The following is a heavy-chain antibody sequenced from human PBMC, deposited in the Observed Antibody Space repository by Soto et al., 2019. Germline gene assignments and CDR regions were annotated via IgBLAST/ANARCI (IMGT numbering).Heavy chain of an antibody. CDR3: ARDMAYCSSTSCHLWFDP. CDR1: GGSISGYY. V-gene: IGHV4-59*01. CDR2: IYYSGST. Sequence: PSETLSLTCTVSGGSISGYYWSWIRQHPGKGLEWIGYIYYSGSTNYNPSLKSRVTISVDTSKNQFSLQLSSVTAADTAVYYCARDMAYCSSTSCHLWFDPWGKGTRVTVSS. J-gene: IGHJ5*02. D-gene: IGHD2-2*01.